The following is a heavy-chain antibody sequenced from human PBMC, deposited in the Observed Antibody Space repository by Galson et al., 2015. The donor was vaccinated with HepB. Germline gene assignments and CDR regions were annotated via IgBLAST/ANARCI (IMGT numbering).Heavy chain of an antibody. Sequence: ETLSLTCTVSGGSISRSEYYWGWIRQPPGKGLEWIGSIYYSGSAYYNPSLKSRVTISVDTSKNQFSLKLSSVTAADTAVYYCARDPYDFWSGYYYYGMDVWGQGTTVTVSS. CDR3: ARDPYDFWSGYYYYGMDV. CDR2: IYYSGSA. V-gene: IGHV4-39*07. CDR1: GGSISRSEYY. D-gene: IGHD3-3*01. J-gene: IGHJ6*02.